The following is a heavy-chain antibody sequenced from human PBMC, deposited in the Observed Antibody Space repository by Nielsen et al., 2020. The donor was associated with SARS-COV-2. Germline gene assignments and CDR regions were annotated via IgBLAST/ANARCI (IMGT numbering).Heavy chain of an antibody. Sequence: GESLKISCAASGFTFSSYGMHWVRQAPGKGLEWVAVIWYDGSNKYYADSVKGRFTISRDNSKNTLYLQMNSLRAEDTAVYYCATGPPIAVAGNNWFDPWGQGTLVTVSS. V-gene: IGHV3-33*01. J-gene: IGHJ5*02. CDR3: ATGPPIAVAGNNWFDP. CDR2: IWYDGSNK. CDR1: GFTFSSYG. D-gene: IGHD6-19*01.